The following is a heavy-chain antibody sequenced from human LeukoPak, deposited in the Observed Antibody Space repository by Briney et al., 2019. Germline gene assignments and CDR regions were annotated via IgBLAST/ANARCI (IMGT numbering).Heavy chain of an antibody. CDR1: GFTFSSYG. D-gene: IGHD4-23*01. J-gene: IGHJ6*02. CDR3: ARDRWSYHYYYGMDV. V-gene: IGHV3-33*01. CDR2: IWYDGSNK. Sequence: GRSLRLSCAASGFTFSSYGMHWVRQAPGKGLEWVAVIWYDGSNKYYADSVKGRFTISRDNSKNTLYLQMNSLRAEDTAVYYCARDRWSYHYYYGMDVWGQGTTVTVSS.